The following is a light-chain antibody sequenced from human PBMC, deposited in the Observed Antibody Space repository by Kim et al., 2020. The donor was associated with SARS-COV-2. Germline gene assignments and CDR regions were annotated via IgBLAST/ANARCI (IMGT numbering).Light chain of an antibody. V-gene: IGLV1-47*01. J-gene: IGLJ2*01. CDR2: RDN. CDR1: SANIGTNW. CDR3: SAWDDYLSDPV. Sequence: QSVVTQQPSASGTPGQRVTISCSGSSANIGTNWVYWYQQFPGMAPKLLIYRDNQRPSGVPDRFSGSKSGASASLAISGLRSEVEADYYCSAWDDYLSDPVFGGGTQLTVL.